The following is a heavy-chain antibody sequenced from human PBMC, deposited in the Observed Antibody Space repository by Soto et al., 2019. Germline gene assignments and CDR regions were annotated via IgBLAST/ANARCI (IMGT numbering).Heavy chain of an antibody. CDR3: ARHILAAACTVGMDV. CDR1: GYNFTNYW. V-gene: IGHV5-51*01. J-gene: IGHJ6*02. CDR2: IDPRDSET. Sequence: LGESLKISCKGFGYNFTNYWIGWVRQMPGQGLEWMGLIDPRDSETIYSPSFQGQVTISADKSTTTAFLQWSSLKASDTAMYFCARHILAAACTVGMDVWAQGTTVTVSS. D-gene: IGHD6-13*01.